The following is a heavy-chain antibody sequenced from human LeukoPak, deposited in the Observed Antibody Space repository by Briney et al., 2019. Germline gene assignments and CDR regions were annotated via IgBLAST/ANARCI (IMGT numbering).Heavy chain of an antibody. D-gene: IGHD3-10*01. CDR3: ARGHLYYYGSGTVTLLDY. CDR2: IYTSGST. Sequence: SETLSLTCTVSGGSISSYYWSWIRQPAGKGLEWIGRIYTSGSTNYNPSLKSRVTISVDTSKNQFSLKLSSVTAADTAVYYCARGHLYYYGSGTVTLLDYWGQGTLVTVSS. V-gene: IGHV4-4*07. CDR1: GGSISSYY. J-gene: IGHJ4*02.